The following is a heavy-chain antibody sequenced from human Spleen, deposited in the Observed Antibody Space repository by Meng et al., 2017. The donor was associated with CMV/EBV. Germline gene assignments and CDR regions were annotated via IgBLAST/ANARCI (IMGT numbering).Heavy chain of an antibody. V-gene: IGHV1-2*02. Sequence: ASVKVSCKASGYTFTGSYMHWVRQAPGQGLEWMGWINPNSGGTNYAQKFRGRVTMTRDTSISTAYMDLSRLRSDDTAMYYCASCSGGSCYSRPNFDYWGQGTLVTVSS. J-gene: IGHJ4*02. CDR3: ASCSGGSCYSRPNFDY. D-gene: IGHD2-15*01. CDR2: INPNSGGT. CDR1: GYTFTGSY.